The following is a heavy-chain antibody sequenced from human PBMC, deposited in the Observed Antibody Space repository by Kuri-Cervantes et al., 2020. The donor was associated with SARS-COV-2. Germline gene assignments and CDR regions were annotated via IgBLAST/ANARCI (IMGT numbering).Heavy chain of an antibody. CDR2: ISYDGSNK. J-gene: IGHJ4*02. CDR1: GFTFSSYA. CDR3: ARVSGLTRCRYCVDY. Sequence: GGSLRLSCAASGFTFSSYAMHWVRQAPGKGLEWVAVISYDGSNKYYADSVKGRFTISRDNSKNTLYLQMNSLRAEDTAVYYCARVSGLTRCRYCVDYWGQGSLVTVSS. D-gene: IGHD3-10*01. V-gene: IGHV3-30-3*01.